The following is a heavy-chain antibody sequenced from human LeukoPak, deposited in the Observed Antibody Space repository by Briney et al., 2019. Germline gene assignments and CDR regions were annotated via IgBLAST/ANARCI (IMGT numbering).Heavy chain of an antibody. V-gene: IGHV1-69*05. CDR1: GGTFSSYA. CDR2: IIPIFGTA. Sequence: ASVKVSCKASGGTFSSYAISWVRQAPGQGLEWMGGIIPIFGTANYAQKLQGRVTMTTDTSTSTAYMELRSLRSDDTAVYYCARDSRYQLLLDSGYWGQGTLVTVSS. D-gene: IGHD2-2*01. J-gene: IGHJ4*02. CDR3: ARDSRYQLLLDSGY.